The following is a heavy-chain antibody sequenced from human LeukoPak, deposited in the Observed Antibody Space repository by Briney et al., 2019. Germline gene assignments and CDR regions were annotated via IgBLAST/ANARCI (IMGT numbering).Heavy chain of an antibody. D-gene: IGHD1-26*01. V-gene: IGHV3-74*01. J-gene: IGHJ5*02. Sequence: PGGSLRLSCAASGFPFSSHWMHWVRQAPGKGLEWVSRIKTDGSRTDYADSVKGRFTISRDNAKNTVYLQMNSLGAEDTAVYYCARDHSPGWFGPWSQGTLVTVSS. CDR3: ARDHSPGWFGP. CDR2: IKTDGSRT. CDR1: GFPFSSHW.